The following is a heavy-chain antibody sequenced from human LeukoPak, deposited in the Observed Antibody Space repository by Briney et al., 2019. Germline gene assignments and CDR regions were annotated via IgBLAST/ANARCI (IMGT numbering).Heavy chain of an antibody. D-gene: IGHD4-17*01. CDR3: ARRVTTFLS. CDR1: GFDHSPYT. J-gene: IGHJ4*02. Sequence: GGSLRLSCSASGFDHSPYTMNWVRQAPGKGLEWVASISSTSTYMYYGDSLKGRFTISRDNAKNTLYLQLDSLRAEDTATYYCARRVTTFLSWGQGTLVIVSS. V-gene: IGHV3-21*01. CDR2: ISSTSTYM.